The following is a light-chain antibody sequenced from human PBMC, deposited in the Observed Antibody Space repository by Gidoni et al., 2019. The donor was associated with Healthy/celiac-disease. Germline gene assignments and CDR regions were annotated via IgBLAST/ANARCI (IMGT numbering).Light chain of an antibody. V-gene: IGKV3-15*01. CDR3: QQYNNWPPT. Sequence: EIVMTQSPATLSVSPGERATLSCRASQSVSRNLAWYQQKPGQAPRLLIYGASTRATGIPARFSGSGSGTEFTLTISSLQSEDFAVYYCQQYNNWPPTFGQXTRLEIK. CDR2: GAS. J-gene: IGKJ5*01. CDR1: QSVSRN.